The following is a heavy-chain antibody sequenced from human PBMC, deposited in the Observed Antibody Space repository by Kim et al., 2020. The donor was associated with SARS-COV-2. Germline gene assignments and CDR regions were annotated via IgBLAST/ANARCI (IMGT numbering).Heavy chain of an antibody. Sequence: TYYNPALKRRVTISVDTSKNQFSLKLSSVTAADTAVYYCARGWELSHFDYWGQGTLVTVSS. CDR2: T. V-gene: IGHV4-39*07. CDR3: ARGWELSHFDY. D-gene: IGHD1-26*01. J-gene: IGHJ4*02.